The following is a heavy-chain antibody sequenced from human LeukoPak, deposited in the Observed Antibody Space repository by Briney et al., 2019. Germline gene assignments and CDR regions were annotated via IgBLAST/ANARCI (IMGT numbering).Heavy chain of an antibody. CDR2: INHSGST. V-gene: IGHV4-34*01. J-gene: IGHJ6*02. CDR3: ARGPRRSYGYNYYGMDV. D-gene: IGHD5-18*01. Sequence: PSETLSLTCTVSGGSISDYYWSWIRQAAGKGLEWIGEINHSGSTNYNPSLKSRVTISVDTSKNQISLKLSSVTAADTAVYYCARGPRRSYGYNYYGMDVWGQGTTVTVSS. CDR1: GGSISDYY.